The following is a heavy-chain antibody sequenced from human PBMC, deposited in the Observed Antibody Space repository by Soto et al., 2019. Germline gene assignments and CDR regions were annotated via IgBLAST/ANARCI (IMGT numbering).Heavy chain of an antibody. D-gene: IGHD3-3*01. CDR3: ARDSIGRSCYYTEDYYYYMDV. CDR1: GGSISSYY. Sequence: SETLSLTCTVSGGSISSYYWSWIRQPPGKGLEWIGYIYYSGSTNYNPSLKSRVTISVDPSKNQFSLQLSSVTAADTAVYYCARDSIGRSCYYTEDYYYYMDVWGKGTTVTVSS. V-gene: IGHV4-59*01. CDR2: IYYSGST. J-gene: IGHJ6*03.